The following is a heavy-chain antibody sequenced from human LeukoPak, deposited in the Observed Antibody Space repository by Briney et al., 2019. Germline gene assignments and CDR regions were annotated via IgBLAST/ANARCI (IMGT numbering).Heavy chain of an antibody. CDR2: IYPGDSDT. D-gene: IGHD3-22*01. J-gene: IGHJ4*02. CDR1: GYRFTSYW. Sequence: GESLKISCKGSGYRFTSYWIAWVRQMPGKGLEWMGIIYPGDSDTTYSPSFQGQITISAVKSINSAYLQWSSLKASDTAMYYCARHRTYSSGYPDYWGQGTLVTVSS. CDR3: ARHRTYSSGYPDY. V-gene: IGHV5-51*01.